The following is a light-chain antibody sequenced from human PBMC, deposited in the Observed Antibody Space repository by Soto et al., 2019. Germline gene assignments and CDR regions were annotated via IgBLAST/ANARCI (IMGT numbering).Light chain of an antibody. CDR3: QTWGSGIQV. V-gene: IGLV4-69*01. J-gene: IGLJ3*02. CDR1: SGHSSNV. CDR2: LNSDGSH. Sequence: QPVLTQSPSASASLGASVKLTCTLSSGHSSNVIAWLQQHPGKGPRYLMTLNSDGSHNKGDGIPDRFSGSSSGAERYLTISSLQSEDEADYYCQTWGSGIQVFGGGTKVTVL.